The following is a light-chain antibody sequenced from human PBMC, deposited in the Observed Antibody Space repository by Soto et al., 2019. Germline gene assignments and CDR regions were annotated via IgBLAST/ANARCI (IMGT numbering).Light chain of an antibody. CDR3: QQYGSSPWT. V-gene: IGKV3-20*01. J-gene: IGKJ1*01. CDR1: QTIRSNY. CDR2: LAS. Sequence: ETVLTQSPGTLSLSPGERATLSCRASQTIRSNYLASYRQTPGQAPRLLIYLASNRANGIADRFSGSGSGTDFTLIISRLKPEDFALYYCQQYGSSPWTVGQGTKVEIK.